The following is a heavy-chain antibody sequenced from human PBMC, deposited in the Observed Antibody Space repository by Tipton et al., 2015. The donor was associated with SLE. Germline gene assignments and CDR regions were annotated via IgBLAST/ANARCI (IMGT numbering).Heavy chain of an antibody. V-gene: IGHV4-39*07. CDR1: GGPIRNSPYY. J-gene: IGHJ4*02. Sequence: TLSLTCHVAGGPIRNSPYYWAWIRQTRGKRLEWIGSVFDTGYTAYNPSLEGRVSISVDTSKNLFSLTLTSVTAADTALYYCASGKAAFWRGSFDSWGQGLLVTVSS. D-gene: IGHD3-3*01. CDR3: ASGKAAFWRGSFDS. CDR2: VFDTGYT.